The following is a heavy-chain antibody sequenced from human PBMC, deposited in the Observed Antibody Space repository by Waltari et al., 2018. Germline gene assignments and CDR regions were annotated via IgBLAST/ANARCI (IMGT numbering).Heavy chain of an antibody. CDR3: AKGSGMDV. V-gene: IGHV3-23*01. J-gene: IGHJ6*02. CDR2: MTGTGGGPLYANSP. Sequence: EVQVLESGGDLVQPGGSLRLSCVDAGFDFVNSAMSWVRHTPGKVLAWVSTMTGTGGGPLYANSPYYADSVKGRFTISRDNSKNTIYLQMSSLNAEDTAIYYCAKGSGMDVWGQGTTVTVSS. CDR1: GFDFVNSA.